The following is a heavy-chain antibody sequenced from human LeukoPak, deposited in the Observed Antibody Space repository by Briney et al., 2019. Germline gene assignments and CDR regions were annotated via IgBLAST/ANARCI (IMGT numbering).Heavy chain of an antibody. CDR2: IYSGGST. J-gene: IGHJ4*02. Sequence: GGSLRLSCAASGFTVSSNYKSWVRQAPGKGLEWVSLIYSGGSTYYADSVKGRFTISRDNSKNTLFLQMNSLRAEDTAVYYCARVEMATIVDYWGQGTLVTVSS. D-gene: IGHD5-24*01. CDR1: GFTVSSNY. V-gene: IGHV3-53*01. CDR3: ARVEMATIVDY.